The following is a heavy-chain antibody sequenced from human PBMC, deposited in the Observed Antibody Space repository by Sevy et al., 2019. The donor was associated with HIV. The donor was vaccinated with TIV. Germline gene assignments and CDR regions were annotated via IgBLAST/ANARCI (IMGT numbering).Heavy chain of an antibody. CDR3: GVGDYYYYYMDV. V-gene: IGHV1-2*02. Sequence: VSVKVSCKASGYTFTGYYMHWVRQAPGQGLEWMGWINPNSGGTNYAQKFQGRVTMTRDTSISTAYMELSRLRSDDTAVYYCGVGDYYYYYMDVWGKGTTVTVSS. CDR1: GYTFTGYY. D-gene: IGHD3-16*01. CDR2: INPNSGGT. J-gene: IGHJ6*03.